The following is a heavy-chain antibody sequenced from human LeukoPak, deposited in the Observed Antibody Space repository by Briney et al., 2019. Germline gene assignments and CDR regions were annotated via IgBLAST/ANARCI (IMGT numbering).Heavy chain of an antibody. Sequence: GGSLRLSCAASGFTYSSYWMHWVGQAPGKGLVWVSRINSDGSSISYADSVKGRFTISRDNAKNTLYLQMNSLRAEDTAVYYCATTYDILTGYPYWGQGALVTVSS. D-gene: IGHD3-9*01. CDR1: GFTYSSYW. J-gene: IGHJ4*02. V-gene: IGHV3-74*01. CDR3: ATTYDILTGYPY. CDR2: INSDGSSI.